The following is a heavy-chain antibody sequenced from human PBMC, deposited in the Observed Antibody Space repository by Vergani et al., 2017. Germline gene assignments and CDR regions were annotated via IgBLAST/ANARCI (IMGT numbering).Heavy chain of an antibody. CDR3: RTGGNQFDDRDY. J-gene: IGHJ4*02. Sequence: EVQLVESGGGLVQPGGSLRLSCEVSGFTFSVQAMHWVRQTPGKRLEYVSTITGEGYNTFYANSVKGRFSVSRDNSKNTLYLHMGSLRREDTAVYYCRTGGNQFDDRDYWGQGTLVTVSS. V-gene: IGHV3-64*01. CDR1: GFTFSVQA. D-gene: IGHD4-23*01. CDR2: ITGEGYNT.